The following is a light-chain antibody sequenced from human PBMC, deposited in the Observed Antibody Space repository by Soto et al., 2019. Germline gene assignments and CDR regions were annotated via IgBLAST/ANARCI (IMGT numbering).Light chain of an antibody. CDR1: QSVSIN. J-gene: IGKJ4*01. Sequence: EIVMTQSPATLSVSPGERATLSCRASQSVSINLAWYQQKPGQAPRLLIYGASSRATGIPARFSGSGSGTEFTLTISSLQSEDSAVYYCQQYNKWPQLTFGGGTKVDIK. CDR3: QQYNKWPQLT. CDR2: GAS. V-gene: IGKV3-15*01.